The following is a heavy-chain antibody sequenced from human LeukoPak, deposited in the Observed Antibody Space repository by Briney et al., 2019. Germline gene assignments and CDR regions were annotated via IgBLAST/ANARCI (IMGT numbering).Heavy chain of an antibody. D-gene: IGHD3-10*01. CDR1: GFTVSSNY. J-gene: IGHJ4*02. V-gene: IGHV3-30*18. CDR3: AKGYYGSGSYGWFDY. CDR2: ISYDGSNK. Sequence: GGSLRLSCEAPGFTVSSNYMSWVRQAPGKGLEWVAVISYDGSNKYYADSVKGRFTISRDNSKNTLYLQMNSLRAEDTAVYYCAKGYYGSGSYGWFDYWGQGTLVTVSS.